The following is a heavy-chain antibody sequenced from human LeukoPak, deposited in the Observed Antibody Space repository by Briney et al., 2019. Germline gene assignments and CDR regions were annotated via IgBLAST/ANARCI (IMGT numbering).Heavy chain of an antibody. CDR3: ASERGYSGYEPSDY. CDR1: GSTFSSYA. Sequence: PGGSLRLSCAASGSTFSSYAMSWVRQAPGKGLEWVSAISGSGGSTYYADSVKGRFTISRDNSKNTLYLQMNSLRAEDTAVYYCASERGYSGYEPSDYWGQGTLVTVSS. J-gene: IGHJ4*02. V-gene: IGHV3-23*01. CDR2: ISGSGGST. D-gene: IGHD5-12*01.